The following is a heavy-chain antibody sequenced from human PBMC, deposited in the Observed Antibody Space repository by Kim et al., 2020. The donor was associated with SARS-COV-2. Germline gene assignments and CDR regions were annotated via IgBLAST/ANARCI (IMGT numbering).Heavy chain of an antibody. J-gene: IGHJ6*02. CDR1: GYIFTNYG. V-gene: IGHV1-18*04. CDR2: ISGYNGNT. CDR3: ARGLGGSYYYGTDV. Sequence: ASVKVSCKTSGYIFTNYGISWVRQAPGQGLEWIGWISGYNGNTHSAQKFQGRVTLTTDTSTSTAYLDLRSLRSDDTAVFYCARGLGGSYYYGTDVWGQGTTVTVSS. D-gene: IGHD1-26*01.